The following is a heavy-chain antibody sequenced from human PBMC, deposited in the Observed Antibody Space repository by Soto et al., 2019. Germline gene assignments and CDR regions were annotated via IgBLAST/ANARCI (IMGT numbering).Heavy chain of an antibody. CDR3: SRVDPGETSPFDH. Sequence: ASVKVSCKASGGTFSSYAISWVRQAPGQGLEWMGGIIPIFGTANYAQKFQGRVTITADTSTSTVYMEVSSLRSEDTAVYYCSRVDPGETSPFDHWGQGTLVTVSS. CDR2: IIPIFGTA. V-gene: IGHV1-69*06. D-gene: IGHD3-10*01. CDR1: GGTFSSYA. J-gene: IGHJ4*02.